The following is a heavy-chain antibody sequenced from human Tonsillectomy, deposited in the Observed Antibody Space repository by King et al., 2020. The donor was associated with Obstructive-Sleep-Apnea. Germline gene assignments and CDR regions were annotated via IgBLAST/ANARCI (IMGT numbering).Heavy chain of an antibody. CDR1: GGSISSGGYY. Sequence: QLQESGPGLVKPSQTLSLTCTVSGGSISSGGYYWSWIRQHPGKGLEWIGYIYYSGSTYYNPSLKSRVTISVDTSKNQFSLKLSSVTAADTAVYYCARDLRWRTEPPYYSYYGMDVWGQGTTVTVSS. J-gene: IGHJ6*02. V-gene: IGHV4-31*03. CDR2: IYYSGST. CDR3: ARDLRWRTEPPYYSYYGMDV. D-gene: IGHD1-14*01.